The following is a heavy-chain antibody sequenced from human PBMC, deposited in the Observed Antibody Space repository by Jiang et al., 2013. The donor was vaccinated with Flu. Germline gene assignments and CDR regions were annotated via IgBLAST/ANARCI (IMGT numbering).Heavy chain of an antibody. D-gene: IGHD3-3*01. CDR1: GYPFDSYA. CDR2: INAGNGNI. CDR3: ARYDYWSGHYALDV. J-gene: IGHJ6*02. V-gene: IGHV1-3*01. Sequence: VKSGAEVKKPGASVKVSCKASGYPFDSYAFHWMRQAPGQRPEWMGWINAGNGNIRYSQNFQDRVTISMNTSASTVYMEVSSLRSEDTATYYCARYDYWSGHYALDVWGQGTPVIVS.